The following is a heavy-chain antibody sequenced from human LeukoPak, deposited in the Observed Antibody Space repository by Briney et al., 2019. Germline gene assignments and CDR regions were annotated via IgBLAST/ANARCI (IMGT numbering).Heavy chain of an antibody. D-gene: IGHD5-12*01. Sequence: GGSLRLSCAASGFTFSSYAMSWVRQAPGKGLEWVSAISGSGGSTYYADSVKGRFTISRDNAKNTLYLQMNSLRAEDAAIYYCARDSGYDNGDFDYWGQGTLVTVSS. CDR3: ARDSGYDNGDFDY. CDR1: GFTFSSYA. CDR2: ISGSGGST. V-gene: IGHV3-23*01. J-gene: IGHJ4*02.